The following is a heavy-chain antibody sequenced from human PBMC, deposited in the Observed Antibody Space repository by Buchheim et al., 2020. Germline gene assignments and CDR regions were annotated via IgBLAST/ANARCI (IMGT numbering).Heavy chain of an antibody. Sequence: EVQLLESGGGLVQPRGSLRLSCAASGFTFSSYAMSWVRQAPGKGLEWVSAISGSGGSTYYADSVKGRSTISRDNSKNTLYLQMNSLRAEDTAVYYCAKGVRIGYCSSTSCYDSFDYWGQGTL. CDR1: GFTFSSYA. CDR3: AKGVRIGYCSSTSCYDSFDY. J-gene: IGHJ4*02. V-gene: IGHV3-23*01. D-gene: IGHD2-2*01. CDR2: ISGSGGST.